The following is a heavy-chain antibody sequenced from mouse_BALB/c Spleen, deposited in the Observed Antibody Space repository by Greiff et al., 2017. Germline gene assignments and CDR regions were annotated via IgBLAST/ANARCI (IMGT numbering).Heavy chain of an antibody. CDR3: AKEGITTVVAEGFAY. J-gene: IGHJ3*01. CDR1: GYTFTSYT. D-gene: IGHD1-1*01. Sequence: VQLQQSGAELARPGASVKMSCKASGYTFTSYTMHWVKQRPGQGLEWIGYITPSSGYTNYNQKFKDKATLTADKSSSTAYMQLSSLTSEDSAVYYCAKEGITTVVAEGFAYWGQGTLVTVSA. CDR2: ITPSSGYT. V-gene: IGHV1-4*01.